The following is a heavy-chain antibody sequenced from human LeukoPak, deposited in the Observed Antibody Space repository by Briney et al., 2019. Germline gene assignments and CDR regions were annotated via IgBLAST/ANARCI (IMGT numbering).Heavy chain of an antibody. D-gene: IGHD6-19*01. CDR2: IYYSGST. Sequence: SETLSLTCTVSGGSISSYYWSWIRQPPGKGLEWIGYIYYSGSTNYNPSLKSRVTISVTSKNQFSLKLSSVTAADTAVYFCAREVSVAGNNWFDPWGQGTLVTVSS. CDR3: AREVSVAGNNWFDP. CDR1: GGSISSYY. V-gene: IGHV4-59*01. J-gene: IGHJ5*02.